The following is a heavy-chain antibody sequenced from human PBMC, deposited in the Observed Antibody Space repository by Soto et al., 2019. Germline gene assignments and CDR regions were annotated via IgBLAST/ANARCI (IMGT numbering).Heavy chain of an antibody. CDR3: ARGSVDTVDSSGFYEY. CDR1: GGSFSAYY. CDR2: INHSGGT. V-gene: IGHV4-34*01. J-gene: IGHJ4*02. Sequence: SETLSLTCAVYGGSFSAYYWSWIRQPPGKGLEWIGEINHSGGTSYTPSLKSRVTISVDTSKSQFSLKLTSVTAADRAVYYCARGSVDTVDSSGFYEYWGLGTPVTVSS. D-gene: IGHD3-22*01.